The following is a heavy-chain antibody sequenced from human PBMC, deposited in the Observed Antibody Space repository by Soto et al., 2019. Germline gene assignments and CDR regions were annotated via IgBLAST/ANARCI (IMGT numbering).Heavy chain of an antibody. CDR3: ARTVLGPDLLAESFVDYYYYMDV. Sequence: PSETLSLTCTVSGGSIGSFYWSWIGQRPGKGLEWIGYVYYTGSTSYNPSLKRRVTFSADSSRGQFSLRLNSVTAADTAVYYCARTVLGPDLLAESFVDYYYYMDVWGQGTTVTVS. D-gene: IGHD3-9*01. J-gene: IGHJ6*03. CDR2: VYYTGST. V-gene: IGHV4-59*08. CDR1: GGSIGSFY.